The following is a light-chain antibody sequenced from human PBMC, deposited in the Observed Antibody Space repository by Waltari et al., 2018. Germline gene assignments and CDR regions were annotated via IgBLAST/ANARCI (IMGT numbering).Light chain of an antibody. V-gene: IGKV3-20*01. CDR1: QTISGSR. CDR2: AAT. CDR3: QQYANSPET. Sequence: EIVLTQSPDILSLSTGDRATLSCRASQTISGSRLAWYQHKPGQAPRLLIYAATSRATGIPDRFSGSGSGTDFTLTISRLEPEDFAVFYCQQYANSPETFGQGTKVEIK. J-gene: IGKJ1*01.